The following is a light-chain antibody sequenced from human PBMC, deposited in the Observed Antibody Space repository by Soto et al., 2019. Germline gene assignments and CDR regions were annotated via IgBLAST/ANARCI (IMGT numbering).Light chain of an antibody. Sequence: EIVLTQSPLSLSVSPGEPASISCRSSQSLTHSSGYNYLDWYLLKSGQPPQLVIYLGSNRGSGVPDRFSGSGSGTHFTLTISRVETEAAGVYFCMQPLQTLITFGQGTRLEIQ. V-gene: IGKV2-28*01. CDR2: LGS. CDR3: MQPLQTLIT. J-gene: IGKJ5*01. CDR1: QSLTHSSGYNY.